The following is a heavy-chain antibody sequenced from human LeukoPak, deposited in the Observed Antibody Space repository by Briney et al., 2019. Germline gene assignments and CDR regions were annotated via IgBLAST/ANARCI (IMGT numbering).Heavy chain of an antibody. J-gene: IGHJ4*02. CDR1: GFTFSSYS. V-gene: IGHV3-21*01. D-gene: IGHD4-23*01. Sequence: GGSLRLSCAASGFTFSSYSMYSVRPAPGKGLGWVSSICSRISYIYSAHSVKGRFTLSRDNAKNSLYLQMNSLRAEDTAVYYCARDREDYGGNSGLDYWGQGTLVTVSS. CDR3: ARDREDYGGNSGLDY. CDR2: ICSRISYI.